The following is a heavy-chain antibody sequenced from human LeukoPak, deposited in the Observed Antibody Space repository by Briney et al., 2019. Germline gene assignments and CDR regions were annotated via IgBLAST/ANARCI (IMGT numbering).Heavy chain of an antibody. J-gene: IGHJ4*02. Sequence: GGSLRLSCAASGFTFSDYWMHWVRQAPGKGLVWVSRINSDGRSTGYADSVKGRFTISRDNAKNTLYLQMNSLRAEDTAVYYCAGGARGYTYGYTYWGQGTLVTVSS. V-gene: IGHV3-74*01. D-gene: IGHD5-18*01. CDR1: GFTFSDYW. CDR3: AGGARGYTYGYTY. CDR2: INSDGRST.